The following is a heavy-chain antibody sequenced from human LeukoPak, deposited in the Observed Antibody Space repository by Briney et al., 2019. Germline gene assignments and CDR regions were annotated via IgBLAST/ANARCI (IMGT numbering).Heavy chain of an antibody. CDR3: ARVEMATIADY. D-gene: IGHD5-24*01. V-gene: IGHV3-30*04. J-gene: IGHJ4*02. CDR2: ISYDGSNK. Sequence: TGGSLRLSCAASGFTFSSYAMHWVRQAPGKGLEWVAVISYDGSNKYYADSVKGRFTISRDNSKNTLYLQMNSLRAEDTAVYYCARVEMATIADYWGQGTLVTVSS. CDR1: GFTFSSYA.